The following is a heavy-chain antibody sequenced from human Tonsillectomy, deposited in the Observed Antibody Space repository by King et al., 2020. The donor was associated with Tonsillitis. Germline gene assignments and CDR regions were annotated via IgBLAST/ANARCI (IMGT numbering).Heavy chain of an antibody. CDR3: AKDVDIVLVTGHGMDV. Sequence: VQLVESGGGLEQPGGSLRLSCAVSGFTFSSHAMNWVRQAPGKGLEWVSGIGGSGGSTSYADSVRGRFTIFRDNSKNTLYLQMNSLRAEDTAVYYCAKDVDIVLVTGHGMDVWGQGTTVTVSS. V-gene: IGHV3-23*04. D-gene: IGHD2-21*02. CDR2: IGGSGGST. J-gene: IGHJ6*02. CDR1: GFTFSSHA.